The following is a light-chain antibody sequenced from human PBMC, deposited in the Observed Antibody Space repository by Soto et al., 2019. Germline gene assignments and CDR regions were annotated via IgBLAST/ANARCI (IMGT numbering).Light chain of an antibody. CDR2: GAS. V-gene: IGKV3-20*01. J-gene: IGKJ5*01. Sequence: EIVLTQSAGTLSLSPGERATLSWGASQSVSSSYLAWYQQKPGQAPRLLIHGASSRAAGIPDRFSGSGSATDFTLTISRLEPEDVAVYYCQQYGTSPPDTFGQGTRLEIK. CDR3: QQYGTSPPDT. CDR1: QSVSSSY.